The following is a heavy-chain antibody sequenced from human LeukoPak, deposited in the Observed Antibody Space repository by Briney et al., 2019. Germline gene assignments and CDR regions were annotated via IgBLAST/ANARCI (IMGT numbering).Heavy chain of an antibody. CDR1: GGSISSGGYY. D-gene: IGHD6-19*01. Sequence: SSETLSLTCTVSGGSISSGGYYWSRIRQHPGKGLEWIGYIYYGGSTYYSPSLKSRVTISVDTSKNQFSLKLSSVTAADTAVYYCARAQWLVRATALDYWGQGTLVTVSS. J-gene: IGHJ4*02. CDR3: ARAQWLVRATALDY. V-gene: IGHV4-31*03. CDR2: IYYGGST.